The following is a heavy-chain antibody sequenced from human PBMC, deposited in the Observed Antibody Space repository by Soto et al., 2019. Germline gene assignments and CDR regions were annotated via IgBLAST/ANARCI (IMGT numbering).Heavy chain of an antibody. Sequence: QLQLQESGPGLVKPSETLSLTCTVSGGSISSSSYYWGWIRQPPGKGLEWIGSIYYSGSTYYNPSPKSRVTISVDTSKNHFSLKLSSVTAADTAVYYCATLWFGEGNYWGQGTLVTVSS. CDR1: GGSISSSSYY. V-gene: IGHV4-39*01. J-gene: IGHJ4*02. D-gene: IGHD3-10*01. CDR2: IYYSGST. CDR3: ATLWFGEGNY.